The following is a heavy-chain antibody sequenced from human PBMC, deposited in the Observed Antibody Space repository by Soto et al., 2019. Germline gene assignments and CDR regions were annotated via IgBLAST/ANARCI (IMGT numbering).Heavy chain of an antibody. CDR2: ISGGGDTS. CDR1: GFTFSNYA. CDR3: AKEGTSGLSYLDY. D-gene: IGHD6-19*01. V-gene: IGHV3-23*01. Sequence: PGGSLTLSCAVSGFTFSNYAISWVRQAPGKGLEWVSIISGGGDTSYYADSVKGRFTISRDNSRNTLYLQMNSLRAGDSAKYYCAKEGTSGLSYLDYWGPGTLVTVSS. J-gene: IGHJ4*02.